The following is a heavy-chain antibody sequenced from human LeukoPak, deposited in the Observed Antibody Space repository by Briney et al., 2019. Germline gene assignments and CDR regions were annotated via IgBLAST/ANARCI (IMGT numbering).Heavy chain of an antibody. J-gene: IGHJ4*02. CDR2: IYYSGST. CDR3: ARRANWAWYFDY. V-gene: IGHV4-39*07. D-gene: IGHD7-27*01. Sequence: PSETLSLTCTVSGGSISSSSYYWGWIRQPPGKGLEWIGSIYYSGSTYYNPSLKSRVTISVDTSKNQFSLKLSSVTAADTAVYYCARRANWAWYFDYWGQGTLVTVPS. CDR1: GGSISSSSYY.